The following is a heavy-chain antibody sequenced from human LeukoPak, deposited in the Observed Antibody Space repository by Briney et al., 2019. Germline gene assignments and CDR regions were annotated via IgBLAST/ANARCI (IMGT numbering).Heavy chain of an antibody. D-gene: IGHD6-19*01. V-gene: IGHV4-4*02. J-gene: IGHJ4*02. CDR1: GGSISSSNW. CDR3: ARSRYSSGWYYFDY. CDR2: IYHSGST. Sequence: SETLSLTCAVSGGSISSSNWWSWVRQPPGKGLEWIGEIYHSGSTNYNPSLKSRVTISVDKSKNQFSLKLSSVTAADTAVYYCARSRYSSGWYYFDYWGQGTLVTVSS.